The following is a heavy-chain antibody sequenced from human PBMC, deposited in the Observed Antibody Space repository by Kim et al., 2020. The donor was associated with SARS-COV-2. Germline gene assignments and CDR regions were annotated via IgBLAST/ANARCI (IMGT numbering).Heavy chain of an antibody. CDR3: ARARGGSYYYGMDV. Sequence: YAESVRGRITISRDNSKNTLYLQMNSLGAEDTAVYYCARARGGSYYYGMDVWGQGTTVTVSS. D-gene: IGHD1-26*01. J-gene: IGHJ6*02. V-gene: IGHV3-30*01.